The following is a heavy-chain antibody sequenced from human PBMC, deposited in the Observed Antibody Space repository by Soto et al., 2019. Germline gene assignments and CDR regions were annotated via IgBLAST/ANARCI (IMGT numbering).Heavy chain of an antibody. J-gene: IGHJ6*03. CDR2: IRSKANSYAT. CDR3: TRRGYSGYYYYYMDV. Sequence: PGGSLRLSCAASGFTFSGSAMHWVRQDSGKGLEWVGRIRSKANSYATAYAASVKGRFTISRDDSKNTAYLQMNSLKTEDTAVYYCTRRGYSGYYYYYMDVWGKGTTVTVPS. V-gene: IGHV3-73*01. D-gene: IGHD5-12*01. CDR1: GFTFSGSA.